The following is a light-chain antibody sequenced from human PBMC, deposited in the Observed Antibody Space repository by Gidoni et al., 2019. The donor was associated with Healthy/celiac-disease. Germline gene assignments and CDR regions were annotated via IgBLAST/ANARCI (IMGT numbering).Light chain of an antibody. CDR2: YAY. CDR1: QDISNY. V-gene: IGKV1-33*01. Sequence: DIQMTQSPSSLSASVGYRVTITCQASQDISNYLNWYQQKPGKAPKLLIYYAYNLETGVPSRFSGSGSGTDFTFTISSMQHEDIATYYCQQYDNLPLTFGGGTKVEIK. J-gene: IGKJ4*02. CDR3: QQYDNLPLT.